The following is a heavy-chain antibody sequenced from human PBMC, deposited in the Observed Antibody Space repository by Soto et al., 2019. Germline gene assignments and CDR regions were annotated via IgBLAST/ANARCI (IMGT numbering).Heavy chain of an antibody. Sequence: SETLSLTCTVSGGSISSSSYYWGWIRQPPGKGLEWIGSIYYSGSTYYNPSLKSRVTISVDTSKNQFSLKLSSVTAADTAVYYCARRIPYGDYGRDYYGMDVWGQGTTVTVSS. D-gene: IGHD4-17*01. V-gene: IGHV4-39*01. J-gene: IGHJ6*02. CDR2: IYYSGST. CDR3: ARRIPYGDYGRDYYGMDV. CDR1: GGSISSSSYY.